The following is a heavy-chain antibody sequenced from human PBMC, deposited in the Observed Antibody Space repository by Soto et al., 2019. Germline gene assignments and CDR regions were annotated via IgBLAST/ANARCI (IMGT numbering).Heavy chain of an antibody. D-gene: IGHD4-17*01. CDR2: IWYDGSNK. CDR3: ARDLRGHYGP. Sequence: LRLSCAASGFTFSSYGMHWVRQAPGKGLEWVAVIWYDGSNKYYADSVKGRFTVSRDNANNLVFLQMNGLRPEDTAMYYCARDLRGHYGPWGQGTMVTVSS. J-gene: IGHJ3*01. V-gene: IGHV3-33*01. CDR1: GFTFSSYG.